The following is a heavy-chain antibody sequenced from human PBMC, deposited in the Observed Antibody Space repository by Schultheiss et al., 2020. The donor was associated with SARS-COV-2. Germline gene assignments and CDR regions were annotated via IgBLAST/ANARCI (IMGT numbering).Heavy chain of an antibody. J-gene: IGHJ6*02. D-gene: IGHD3-22*01. CDR3: ASLAPEGDYEGEDYYYYYGMDV. V-gene: IGHV3-30*04. CDR1: GFTFSSYA. CDR2: ISYDGRNK. Sequence: GGSLRLSCAASGFTFSSYAMHWVRQAPGKGLEWVAVISYDGRNKYYADSVKGRFTISRDNSKNSLYLQMNSLRAEDTAVYYCASLAPEGDYEGEDYYYYYGMDVWGQGTTVTVSS.